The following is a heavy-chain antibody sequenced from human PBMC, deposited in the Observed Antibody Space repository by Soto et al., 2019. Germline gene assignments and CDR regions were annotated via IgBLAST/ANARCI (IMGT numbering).Heavy chain of an antibody. CDR1: GGTFSSYA. D-gene: IGHD5-12*01. V-gene: IGHV1-69*13. CDR2: IIPIFGTA. Sequence: SVKVSCKASGGTFSSYAISWVRQAPGQGLEWMGGIIPIFGTANYAQKFQGRVTITADESTSTAYMELSSLRSEDTAVYYCARDLRNSGYDYYFDYWRQGTLVTVSS. CDR3: ARDLRNSGYDYYFDY. J-gene: IGHJ4*02.